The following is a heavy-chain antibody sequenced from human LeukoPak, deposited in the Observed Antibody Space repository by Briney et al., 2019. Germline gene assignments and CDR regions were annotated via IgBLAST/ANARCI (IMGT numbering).Heavy chain of an antibody. J-gene: IGHJ3*02. CDR1: GYTFTGYY. CDR2: INPNSGGT. Sequence: ASVKVSCKASGYTFTGYYMHWVRQAPGQGLEWMGWINPNSGGTNYAQKFQGWVTMTRDTSISTAYMELSRLRSDDTAVYYCARAPKYCSGGSCYSRYAFDIWGQGTMATVSS. CDR3: ARAPKYCSGGSCYSRYAFDI. V-gene: IGHV1-2*04. D-gene: IGHD2-15*01.